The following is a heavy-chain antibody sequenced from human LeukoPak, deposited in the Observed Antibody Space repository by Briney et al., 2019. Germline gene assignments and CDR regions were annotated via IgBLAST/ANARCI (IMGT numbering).Heavy chain of an antibody. J-gene: IGHJ5*02. CDR2: ISSSDSTS. CDR1: GFTFRSYE. Sequence: GGSLRLSCAASGFTFRSYEMNWVRQAPGKGLEWVSYISSSDSTSHYANSVKGRFTISRDNAKNSLYLQMNSLRVEDMGVYYCARETRGHYYDSSGPDHWGQGTLVTVSS. CDR3: ARETRGHYYDSSGPDH. D-gene: IGHD3-22*01. V-gene: IGHV3-48*03.